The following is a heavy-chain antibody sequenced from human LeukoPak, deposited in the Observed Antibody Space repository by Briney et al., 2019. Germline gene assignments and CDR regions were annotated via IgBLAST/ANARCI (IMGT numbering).Heavy chain of an antibody. CDR3: AKDFRRWSFDY. Sequence: GGSLRLSCAASGFTFSSYTMSWVRQAPGKGLEWVSAISGSGGSTYYADSVKGRFTISRDNSKNTLYLQMNSLRAEDSAVYYCAKDFRRWSFDYWGQGILVTVSS. V-gene: IGHV3-23*01. CDR2: ISGSGGST. J-gene: IGHJ4*02. CDR1: GFTFSSYT. D-gene: IGHD4-23*01.